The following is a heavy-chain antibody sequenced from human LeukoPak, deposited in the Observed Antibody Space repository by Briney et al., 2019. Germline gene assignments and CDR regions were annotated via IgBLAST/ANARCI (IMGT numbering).Heavy chain of an antibody. CDR1: GFSFSSFS. Sequence: GGSLRLSCAASGFSFSSFSMNWVRQAPGKGLEWVSYISGGSSFIYYVDSVKGRFTISRDNAKNSLYLQMNSLRAEDTAVYYCARAGDCSGGSCYAIDYWGQGTLVTVSS. CDR2: ISGGSSFI. CDR3: ARAGDCSGGSCYAIDY. V-gene: IGHV3-21*01. D-gene: IGHD2-15*01. J-gene: IGHJ4*02.